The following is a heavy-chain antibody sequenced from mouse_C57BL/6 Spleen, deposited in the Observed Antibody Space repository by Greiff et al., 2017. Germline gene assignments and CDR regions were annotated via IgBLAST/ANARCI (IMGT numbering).Heavy chain of an antibody. CDR2: SSSGSSTI. Sequence: EVQLVESGGGLVKPGGSLKLSCAASGFTFSDYGMHWVRQAPEQGLEWVAYSSSGSSTINYADTVKGRFTISRGNATNTLFLQMTSLRSEDTAMYYWAREVTRFAYWGQGTLVTVSA. D-gene: IGHD2-2*01. V-gene: IGHV5-17*01. J-gene: IGHJ3*01. CDR3: AREVTRFAY. CDR1: GFTFSDYG.